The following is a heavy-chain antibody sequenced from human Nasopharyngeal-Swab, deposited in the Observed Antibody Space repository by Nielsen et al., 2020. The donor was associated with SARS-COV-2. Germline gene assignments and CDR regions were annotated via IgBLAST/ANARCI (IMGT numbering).Heavy chain of an antibody. D-gene: IGHD3-22*01. V-gene: IGHV1-46*01. CDR1: GYSFTKYY. J-gene: IGHJ4*02. Sequence: ASVKVSCKASGYSFTKYYIHWVRQGPGQGLEWMGAIYAEGGSPDYAQKFQGRVTMTRDRPTSTVYMDLSSLRSEDTAVYYCARRQSSDYPFDYWGQGTLVTVSS. CDR3: ARRQSSDYPFDY. CDR2: IYAEGGSP.